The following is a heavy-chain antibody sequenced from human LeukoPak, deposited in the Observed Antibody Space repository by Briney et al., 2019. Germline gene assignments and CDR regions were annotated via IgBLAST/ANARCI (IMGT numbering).Heavy chain of an antibody. CDR2: ISGSGGST. Sequence: LPGGSLRLSCAASGLTFKNAWMNWVRQAPGKGLEWVSAISGSGGSTYYADSVKGRFTISRDNSKNTLYLQTNSLRAEDTAVYYCAKVSGYYYGYFQHWGQGTLVTVSS. V-gene: IGHV3-23*01. CDR1: GLTFKNAW. D-gene: IGHD3-22*01. CDR3: AKVSGYYYGYFQH. J-gene: IGHJ1*01.